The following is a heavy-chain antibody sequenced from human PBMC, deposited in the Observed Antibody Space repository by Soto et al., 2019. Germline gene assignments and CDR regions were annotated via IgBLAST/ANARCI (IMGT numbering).Heavy chain of an antibody. D-gene: IGHD6-13*01. CDR1: GYTFTSYG. Sequence: ASVKVSCKASGYTFTSYGISWVRQAPGQGLEWMGWISAYNGNTNYAQKLQGRVTMTTDTSTSTAYMELRSLRSDDTAVYYCARDVEGGIAAKDNVYYYGMDVWGQGTTVTVSS. CDR2: ISAYNGNT. CDR3: ARDVEGGIAAKDNVYYYGMDV. V-gene: IGHV1-18*04. J-gene: IGHJ6*02.